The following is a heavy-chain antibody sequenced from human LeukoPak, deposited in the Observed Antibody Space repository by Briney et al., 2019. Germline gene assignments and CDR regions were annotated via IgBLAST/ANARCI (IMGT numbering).Heavy chain of an antibody. D-gene: IGHD4-17*01. CDR3: AKEYGDYEVFDYYYYMDV. J-gene: IGHJ6*03. CDR1: GFTYSSYA. Sequence: GGSLRLSCAVSGFTYSSYAMGWVRQAPGKGLEWVSAISGSGGSTYYADSVKGRFTISRDNSKNTLYLQMNSLRAEDTAVYYCAKEYGDYEVFDYYYYMDVWGKGTTVTVSS. V-gene: IGHV3-23*01. CDR2: ISGSGGST.